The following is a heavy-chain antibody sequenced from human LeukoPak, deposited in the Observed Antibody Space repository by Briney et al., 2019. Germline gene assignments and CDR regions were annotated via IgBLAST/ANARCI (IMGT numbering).Heavy chain of an antibody. CDR1: GFIFSECA. Sequence: PGESLTLPCEGSGFIFSECAIHWVRQASGKGLEWVGRIDTRGKGSATAYAASVRGRFTLSRDDSKSTAYLQMSSLKTEDTAAYFCTRDGGSWSHLDYWGQGVLVTVSS. CDR2: IDTRGKGSAT. J-gene: IGHJ4*02. CDR3: TRDGGSWSHLDY. V-gene: IGHV3-73*01. D-gene: IGHD1-26*01.